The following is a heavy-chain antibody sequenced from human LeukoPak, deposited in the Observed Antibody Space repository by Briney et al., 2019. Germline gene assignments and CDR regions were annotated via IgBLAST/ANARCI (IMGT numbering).Heavy chain of an antibody. CDR3: ATWEYSSGPFDY. CDR2: FDPENGET. Sequence: GASVNVSCKVSGYTLTELSMHWVRQAPGKGLEWMGGFDPENGETIYAQKFQGGVTMTEDTSTDTAYMELSSLRSEDTAVYYCATWEYSSGPFDYWGQGTLVTVSS. CDR1: GYTLTELS. V-gene: IGHV1-24*01. J-gene: IGHJ4*02. D-gene: IGHD6-19*01.